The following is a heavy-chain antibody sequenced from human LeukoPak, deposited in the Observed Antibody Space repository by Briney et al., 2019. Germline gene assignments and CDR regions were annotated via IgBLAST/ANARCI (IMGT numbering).Heavy chain of an antibody. V-gene: IGHV4-39*01. D-gene: IGHD6-13*01. CDR1: GGSIRRSSYY. CDR3: ARREQQLVPYYYYYYMDV. J-gene: IGHJ6*03. Sequence: SETLSLTCTVSGGSIRRSSYYWGWIRQPPGKGLEWIGSIYYSGSTYYNPSLKSRVTISVDTSKNQFSLKLSSVTAADTAVYYCARREQQLVPYYYYYYMDVWGKGTTVTVSS. CDR2: IYYSGST.